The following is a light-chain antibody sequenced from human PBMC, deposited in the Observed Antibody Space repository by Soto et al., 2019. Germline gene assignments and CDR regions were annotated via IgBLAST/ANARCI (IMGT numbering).Light chain of an antibody. V-gene: IGKV3-15*01. J-gene: IGKJ5*01. CDR2: GAS. Sequence: ITQSPVTLSVSSGEQATLSCRASQSVSSDLGWYQQKPGQAPRLLIYGASTMASGIPARFSGSGSGTEFTLTISSLQSEDFALYYCLQYNNWPITFGQGTRLEIK. CDR1: QSVSSD. CDR3: LQYNNWPIT.